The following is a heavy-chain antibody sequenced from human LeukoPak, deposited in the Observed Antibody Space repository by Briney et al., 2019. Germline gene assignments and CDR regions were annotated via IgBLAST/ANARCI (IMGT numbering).Heavy chain of an antibody. D-gene: IGHD3-22*01. V-gene: IGHV4-39*07. CDR1: GVSISSTSYY. Sequence: SETLSLTCSVSGVSISSTSYYWGWIRQPPGKGLEWVGSIYHSGSTHYNPSLKSRVIISVDTSKNQFSLKLSSVTAADTAVYYCARDRNHYGSSGYWYYWGQGTLVTVSS. J-gene: IGHJ4*02. CDR2: IYHSGST. CDR3: ARDRNHYGSSGYWYY.